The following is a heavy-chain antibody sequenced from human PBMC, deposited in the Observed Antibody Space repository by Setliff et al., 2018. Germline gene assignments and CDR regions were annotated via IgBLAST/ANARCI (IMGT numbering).Heavy chain of an antibody. CDR2: IRAGSDNI. J-gene: IGHJ4*02. D-gene: IGHD2-8*01. CDR3: ARGHCTTISCFLDH. Sequence: QTGGSLRLSCAASGFIFDDYAMHWVRQAPGKGLEWVSGIRAGSDNIAYADSVKGRFTISRDNAKNSLYLQLDSLRPDDTAFYYCARGHCTTISCFLDHWGQGIMVTAPQ. CDR1: GFIFDDYA. V-gene: IGHV3-9*01.